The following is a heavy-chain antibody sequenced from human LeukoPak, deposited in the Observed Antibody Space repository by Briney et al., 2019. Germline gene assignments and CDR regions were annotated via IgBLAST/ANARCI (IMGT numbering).Heavy chain of an antibody. CDR2: ISSSSSYI. CDR1: GFTFSSYS. D-gene: IGHD1-7*01. Sequence: GGSLRLSCAASGFTFSSYSMNWVRQAPGKGLEWVSSISSSSSYIYYADSVKGRFTISRDNSKNTLYLQMNSLRAEDTAVYYCAREQVQLELPARTYYYYGMDVWGQGTTVTVSS. CDR3: AREQVQLELPARTYYYYGMDV. J-gene: IGHJ6*02. V-gene: IGHV3-21*01.